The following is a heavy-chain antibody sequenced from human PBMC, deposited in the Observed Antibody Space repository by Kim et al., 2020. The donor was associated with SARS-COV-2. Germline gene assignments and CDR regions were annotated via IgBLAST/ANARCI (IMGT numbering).Heavy chain of an antibody. Sequence: GGSLRLSCAASGFTFSSYWMSWVRQAPGKGLEWVANIKQDGSEKYYVDSVKGRFTISRDNAKNSLYLQMNSLRAEDTAVYYCARDQGYYDILTGYTPHGYWGQGTLVTVSS. V-gene: IGHV3-7*01. CDR1: GFTFSSYW. CDR2: IKQDGSEK. J-gene: IGHJ4*02. D-gene: IGHD3-9*01. CDR3: ARDQGYYDILTGYTPHGY.